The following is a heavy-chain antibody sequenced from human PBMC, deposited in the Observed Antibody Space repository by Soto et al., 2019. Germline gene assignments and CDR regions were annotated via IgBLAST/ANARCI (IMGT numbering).Heavy chain of an antibody. Sequence: GGSLRLSCAASGFTFSSYEMNWVRQAPGKGLEWVSYISSSGSTIYYADSGKGRFTISRDNAKNSLYLQMNSLRPEHTSVYYGGRDHKGGYYHYGTDVWGLRT. CDR3: GRDHKGGYYHYGTDV. J-gene: IGHJ6*01. CDR1: GFTFSSYE. CDR2: ISSSGSTI. V-gene: IGHV3-48*03.